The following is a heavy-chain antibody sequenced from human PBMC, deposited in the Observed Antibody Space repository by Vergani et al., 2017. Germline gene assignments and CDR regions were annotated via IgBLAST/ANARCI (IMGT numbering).Heavy chain of an antibody. CDR2: MYTSGHT. J-gene: IGHJ4*02. D-gene: IGHD2-15*01. V-gene: IGHV4-61*02. Sequence: QVQLQESGPGLLKPSQTLSLTCTVSGASVSRGTYYWTWIRQPAGKKLEWIVRMYTSGHTIYNPSLESRVTMSVDTSKNQFSLQLSSVTAADTAVYYCARDPWESGGPYSGCWGRGTLVSVSS. CDR3: ARDPWESGGPYSGC. CDR1: GASVSRGTYY.